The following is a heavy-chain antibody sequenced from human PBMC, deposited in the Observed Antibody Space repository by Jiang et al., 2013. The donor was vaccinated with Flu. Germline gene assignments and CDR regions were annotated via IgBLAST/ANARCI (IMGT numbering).Heavy chain of an antibody. CDR3: TRDAGEYGSGS. CDR1: GFTFGDYA. CDR2: IRSKAYGGTT. V-gene: IGHV3-49*04. D-gene: IGHD3-10*01. Sequence: QLLESGGGLVQPGRSLRLSCTASGFTFGDYAMSWVRQAPGKGLEWVGFIRSKAYGGTTEYAASVKGRFTISRDDSKSIAYLQMNSLKTEDTAVYYCTRDAGEYGSGSWGQGTLVTVSS. J-gene: IGHJ5*02.